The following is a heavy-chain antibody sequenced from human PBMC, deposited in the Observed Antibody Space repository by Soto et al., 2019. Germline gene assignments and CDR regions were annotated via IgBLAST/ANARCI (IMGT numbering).Heavy chain of an antibody. D-gene: IGHD5-18*01. CDR3: ARENSYGPFDY. Sequence: SETLSLTCAVSGYSISSGYYWGWIRQPPGKGLEWIGSIYHSGSTYYNPSLKSRVTISVDTSKNQFSLKLSSVTAADTAVYYCARENSYGPFDYWGQGTPVTVSS. CDR1: GYSISSGYY. CDR2: IYHSGST. J-gene: IGHJ4*02. V-gene: IGHV4-38-2*02.